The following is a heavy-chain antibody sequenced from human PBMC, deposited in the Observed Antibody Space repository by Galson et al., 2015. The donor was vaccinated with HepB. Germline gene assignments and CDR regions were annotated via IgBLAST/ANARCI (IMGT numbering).Heavy chain of an antibody. CDR3: ARESALWFGELLPFSNAFDI. D-gene: IGHD3-10*01. CDR1: GFTFSSYA. J-gene: IGHJ3*02. V-gene: IGHV3-30*04. Sequence: SLRLSCAASGFTFSSYAMHWVRQAPGKGLEWVAVISYDGSNKYYADSVKGRFTISRDNSKNTLYLQMNSLRAEDTAVYYCARESALWFGELLPFSNAFDIWGQGTMVTVSS. CDR2: ISYDGSNK.